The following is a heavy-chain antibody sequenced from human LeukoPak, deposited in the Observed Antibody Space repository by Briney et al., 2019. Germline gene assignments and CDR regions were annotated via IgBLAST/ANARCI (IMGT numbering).Heavy chain of an antibody. D-gene: IGHD3-22*01. CDR2: IYSGGST. Sequence: PGGSLRPSCAASGFTVSSNYMSWVRQAPGKGLEWVSVIYSGGSTYYADSVKGRFTISRDNSKNTLYLQMNSLRAEDTAVYYCARGDYFYYDSSGYYSHWGRGTLVTVSS. CDR1: GFTVSSNY. J-gene: IGHJ4*02. CDR3: ARGDYFYYDSSGYYSH. V-gene: IGHV3-53*01.